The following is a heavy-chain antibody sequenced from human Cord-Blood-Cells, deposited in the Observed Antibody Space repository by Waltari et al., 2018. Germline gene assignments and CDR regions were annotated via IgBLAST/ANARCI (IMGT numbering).Heavy chain of an antibody. V-gene: IGHV2-70*04. CDR2: IDWDDDK. D-gene: IGHD7-27*01. J-gene: IGHJ3*02. CDR3: ARIQTGDDACDI. CDR1: GFSLSTRGMR. Sequence: QVTLKESGPALVKPTQTLTLTCTFSGFSLSTRGMRVSWIRQPPGKALEWLARIDWDDDKCYSTSLKTRLTISKDTSKNQVVLTMTNMDPVDTATYYCARIQTGDDACDIWGQGTMVTVS.